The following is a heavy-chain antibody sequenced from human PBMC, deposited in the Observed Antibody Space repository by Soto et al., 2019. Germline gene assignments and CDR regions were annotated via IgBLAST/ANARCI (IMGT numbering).Heavy chain of an antibody. D-gene: IGHD2-21*01. V-gene: IGHV1-69*02. J-gene: IGHJ4*02. CDR2: IIPLFGLP. Sequence: QVQLVQSGAEVKKPGSSVKVSCKASGGTFSTYTISWVQQAPGQGLEWLGRIIPLFGLPNHAQKFRDRVTISADKPTDTAYLEMNSLRPEDTAVYYCAFDVQTGVVYFDNWGQGTLVTVSS. CDR1: GGTFSTYT. CDR3: AFDVQTGVVYFDN.